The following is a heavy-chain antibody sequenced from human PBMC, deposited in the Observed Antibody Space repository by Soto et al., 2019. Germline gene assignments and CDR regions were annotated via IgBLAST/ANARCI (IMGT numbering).Heavy chain of an antibody. CDR1: GGSFSGYY. CDR2: INHSGST. Sequence: QVQLQQWGAGLLKPSETLSLTCAVYGGSFSGYYWSWIRQPPGKGLEWIGEINHSGSTNYNPSLKSRVTISVDSPKNQFALMLSSVTAAVTAVYYCARASITIFGVVMDFAYWGQGTLVTVSS. J-gene: IGHJ4*02. V-gene: IGHV4-34*01. CDR3: ARASITIFGVVMDFAY. D-gene: IGHD3-3*01.